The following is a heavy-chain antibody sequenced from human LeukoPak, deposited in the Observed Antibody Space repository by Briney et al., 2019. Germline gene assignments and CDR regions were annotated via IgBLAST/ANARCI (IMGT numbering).Heavy chain of an antibody. V-gene: IGHV3-48*03. Sequence: GGSLRLSCAASGFAFSRYEMNWVRQAPGEGLEWVTYISSSAGTIYYAASVKGRFTISRDNAKNSLYLQMNSLRAEDTAVYYCARAPDLYYFDYWGQGTLVTVSS. CDR2: ISSSAGTI. D-gene: IGHD1-14*01. J-gene: IGHJ4*02. CDR3: ARAPDLYYFDY. CDR1: GFAFSRYE.